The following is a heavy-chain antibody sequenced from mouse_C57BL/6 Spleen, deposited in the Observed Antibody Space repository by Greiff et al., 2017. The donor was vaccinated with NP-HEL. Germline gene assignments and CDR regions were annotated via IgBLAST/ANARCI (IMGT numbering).Heavy chain of an antibody. Sequence: QVQLKQPGAELVKPGASVKLSCKASGYTFTSYWMHWVKQRPGQGLEWIGMIHPNSGSTNYNEKFKSKATLTVDKSSSTAYMQLSSLTSEDSAVYYCASLLYYGSRGYYFDCWGQGTTLTVSS. CDR2: IHPNSGST. CDR3: ASLLYYGSRGYYFDC. CDR1: GYTFTSYW. J-gene: IGHJ2*01. D-gene: IGHD1-1*01. V-gene: IGHV1-64*01.